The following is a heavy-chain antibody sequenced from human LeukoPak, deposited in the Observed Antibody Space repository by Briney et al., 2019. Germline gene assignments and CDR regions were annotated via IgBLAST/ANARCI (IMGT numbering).Heavy chain of an antibody. CDR3: ARQIQGRFFDAVLEIDLYYYYMDV. V-gene: IGHV4-59*02. J-gene: IGHJ6*03. Sequence: PSETLSLTCTVSGGSVSSYYWSWIRQPPGKGLEWIASIHNSGSTKYNPSLKSRVIVSVDTSKNQCSLQLTSVTAADTALYYCARQIQGRFFDAVLEIDLYYYYMDVWGKGTTVTVSS. CDR1: GGSVSSYY. CDR2: IHNSGST. D-gene: IGHD3-16*01.